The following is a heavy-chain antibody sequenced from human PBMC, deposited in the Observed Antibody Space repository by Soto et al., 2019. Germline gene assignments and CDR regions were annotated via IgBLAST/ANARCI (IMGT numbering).Heavy chain of an antibody. CDR2: ISWNGAYI. V-gene: IGHV3-9*01. CDR3: TRDIFRTITTIEC. D-gene: IGHD1-1*01. J-gene: IGHJ4*02. CDR1: GFNFDDYD. Sequence: EVQLVESGGGLVQPGRSLRLSCAASGFNFDDYDMNWVRQAPGKGLEWVSGISWNGAYIGYADSVKGRFTISRDNAKNSLTLQMITLRPEDTALYYCTRDIFRTITTIECWGQGTLVSVSS.